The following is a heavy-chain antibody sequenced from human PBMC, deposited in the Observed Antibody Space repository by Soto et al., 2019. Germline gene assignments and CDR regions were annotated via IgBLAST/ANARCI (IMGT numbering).Heavy chain of an antibody. CDR1: GGTFSSYA. V-gene: IGHV1-69*12. J-gene: IGHJ4*02. D-gene: IGHD5-12*01. CDR2: IVPIVDTS. Sequence: QVQLVQSGAEVRQPASSVKVSCKTSGGTFSSYAISWVRQAPGQGLEWMGGIVPIVDTSTYAQKFQGRVTNTEDYSTSTVYMELSSLRSDDTAVYYCVRVVAIPGYPDNWGQGTLVTVSS. CDR3: VRVVAIPGYPDN.